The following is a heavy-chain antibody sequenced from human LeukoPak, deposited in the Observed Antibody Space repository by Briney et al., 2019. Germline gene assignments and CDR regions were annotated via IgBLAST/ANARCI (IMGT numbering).Heavy chain of an antibody. D-gene: IGHD3-22*01. CDR2: IYYSGST. CDR1: GGSTSSYY. Sequence: SETLSLTCTVSGGSTSSYYWSWIRQPPGKGLEWIGYIYYSGSTNYNPSLKSRVTISVDTSKNQFSLKLSSVTAADTAVYYCARDGDYYDSSGYCFDYWGQGTLVTVSS. CDR3: ARDGDYYDSSGYCFDY. J-gene: IGHJ4*02. V-gene: IGHV4-59*01.